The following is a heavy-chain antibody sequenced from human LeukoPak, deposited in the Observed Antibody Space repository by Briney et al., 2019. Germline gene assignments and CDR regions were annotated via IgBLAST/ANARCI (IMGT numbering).Heavy chain of an antibody. CDR2: ISNSSSTI. J-gene: IGHJ5*02. Sequence: TGGSLRLSCAASGFTFSSYSMNWVRQAPGKGLEWVSYISNSSSTIYYADSVKGRFTISRDNAKNSLYLQMNSLRAEDTAVYYCARGPKDYNWFDPWGQGTLVTVSS. V-gene: IGHV3-48*01. CDR1: GFTFSSYS. CDR3: ARGPKDYNWFDP.